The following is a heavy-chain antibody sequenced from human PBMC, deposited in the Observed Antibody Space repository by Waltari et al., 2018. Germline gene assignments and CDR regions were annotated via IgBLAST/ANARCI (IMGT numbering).Heavy chain of an antibody. J-gene: IGHJ2*01. V-gene: IGHV3-53*01. CDR3: ARWVRVVTHFDL. Sequence: EVQLVESGGGLIQPGGSLRLSCAASGFTVSSNYMSWVRQAPGKGLEWVSVIYSSSSTYYADSVKVRFTISRDKSKNTLYLQMNSLRAEDTAVYYCARWVRVVTHFDLWGRGTLVTVSS. CDR1: GFTVSSNY. CDR2: IYSSSST. D-gene: IGHD2-21*02.